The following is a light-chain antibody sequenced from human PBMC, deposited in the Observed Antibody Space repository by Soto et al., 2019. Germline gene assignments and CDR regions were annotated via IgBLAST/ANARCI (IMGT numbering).Light chain of an antibody. Sequence: ETVLTQSPGTLSLSPGERATLSCRASQSVGGSLAWYQQRPGQAPRLLVYHTSNRATGIPDRFSGSGSGTHFTLTISRLEPGDFAVYYCQHFGGTTFTFGQGTRLEIK. V-gene: IGKV3-20*01. J-gene: IGKJ5*01. CDR1: QSVGGS. CDR3: QHFGGTTFT. CDR2: HTS.